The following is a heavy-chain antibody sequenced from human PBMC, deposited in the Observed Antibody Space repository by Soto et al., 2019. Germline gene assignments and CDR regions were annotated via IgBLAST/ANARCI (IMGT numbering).Heavy chain of an antibody. CDR2: IYYSGST. D-gene: IGHD3-9*01. J-gene: IGHJ4*02. CDR3: ARHPYDILTGDYFDY. V-gene: IGHV4-39*01. CDR1: GGSISSSSYY. Sequence: SETLSLTCTVSGGSISSSSYYWGWIRQPPGKGLEWIGSIYYSGSTYYNPSLKSRVHISVDTSKNQFSLKLSSVTAADTAVYYCARHPYDILTGDYFDYWGQGTLVTVSS.